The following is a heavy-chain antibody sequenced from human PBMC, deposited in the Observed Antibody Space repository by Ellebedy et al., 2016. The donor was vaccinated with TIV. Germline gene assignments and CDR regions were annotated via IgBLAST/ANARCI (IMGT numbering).Heavy chain of an antibody. V-gene: IGHV1-2*02. CDR2: INPHSGDT. CDR1: GYSFTAYF. J-gene: IGHJ6*04. CDR3: ARVDV. Sequence: ASVKVSCXASGYSFTAYFMHWVRQAPGQGPEWMGWINPHSGDTRVAQKFQGRLTMTMDSSISTGYMELNGLQSDDTAVYFCARVDVWGSGTTVTVSS.